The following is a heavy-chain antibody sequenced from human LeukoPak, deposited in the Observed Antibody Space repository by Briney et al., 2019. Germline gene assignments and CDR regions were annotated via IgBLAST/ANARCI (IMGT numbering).Heavy chain of an antibody. J-gene: IGHJ4*02. CDR2: ISSSSSYI. D-gene: IGHD1-26*01. CDR1: GFTFSSYS. CDR3: ARGGPWELPLDY. V-gene: IGHV3-21*01. Sequence: PGGSLRLSCAASGFTFSSYSMNWVRQAPGKGLEWVSSISSSSSYIYYADSVKGRFTISRDNAKNSLYLQTNSLRAEDTAVYYCARGGPWELPLDYWGQGTLVTVSS.